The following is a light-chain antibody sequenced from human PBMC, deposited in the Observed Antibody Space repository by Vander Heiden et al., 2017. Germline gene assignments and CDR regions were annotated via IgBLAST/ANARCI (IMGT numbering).Light chain of an antibody. V-gene: IGLV2-11*01. CDR1: SSDVGDYNF. CDR3: SSYAGSVL. J-gene: IGLJ2*01. Sequence: QSALTQPRSVSGSPGQSVTISCTGTSSDVGDYNFVSWYRQHPGKLPKLMIYDVTKRPSGVPDRFSGSKSGNTASLTISGLQAEDEADYYCSSYAGSVLFGGGTKLTVL. CDR2: DVT.